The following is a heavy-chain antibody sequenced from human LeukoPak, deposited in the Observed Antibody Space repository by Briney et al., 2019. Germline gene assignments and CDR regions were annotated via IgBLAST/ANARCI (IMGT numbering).Heavy chain of an antibody. CDR1: GFTFSGYE. D-gene: IGHD3-10*01. CDR2: TSGVGETT. V-gene: IGHV3-48*03. J-gene: IGHJ4*02. Sequence: PAGSLRPSCEVAGFTFSGYEMNCDSQAPGKGLEWLSYTSGVGETTNYTDSVRGRFTVSRDNAKNSLFLQMNSLRAEDSAVYYCAREQTFGEFDSWGQGTLVTVSS. CDR3: AREQTFGEFDS.